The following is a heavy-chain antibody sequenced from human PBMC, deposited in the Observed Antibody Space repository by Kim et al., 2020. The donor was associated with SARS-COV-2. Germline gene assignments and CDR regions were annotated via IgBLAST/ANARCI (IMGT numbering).Heavy chain of an antibody. CDR3: ARDQPPKHSTVAGTFDY. D-gene: IGHD6-19*01. J-gene: IGHJ4*02. CDR1: GDSVSSNSAA. CDR2: TYYRSKWYN. Sequence: SQTLSLTCAISGDSVSSNSAAWNWIRQSPSRGLEWLGRTYYRSKWYNDYAVSVKSRITINPDTSKNQFSLQLNSVTPEDTAVYYCARDQPPKHSTVAGTFDYWGQGTLVTVSS. V-gene: IGHV6-1*01.